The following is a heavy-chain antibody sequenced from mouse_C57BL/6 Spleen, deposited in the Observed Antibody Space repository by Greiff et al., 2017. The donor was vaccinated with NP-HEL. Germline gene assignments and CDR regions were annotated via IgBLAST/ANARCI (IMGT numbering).Heavy chain of an antibody. V-gene: IGHV10-1*01. D-gene: IGHD1-1*01. CDR3: VRHDYYGSSYNYAMDY. Sequence: GGGLVQPKGSLKLSCAASGFSFNTYAMNWVRQAPGKGLEWVARIRSKSNNYATYYADSVKDRFTISSDDSESMLYLQMNNLKTEDTAMYYCVRHDYYGSSYNYAMDYWGQGTSVTVSS. J-gene: IGHJ4*01. CDR2: IRSKSNNYAT. CDR1: GFSFNTYA.